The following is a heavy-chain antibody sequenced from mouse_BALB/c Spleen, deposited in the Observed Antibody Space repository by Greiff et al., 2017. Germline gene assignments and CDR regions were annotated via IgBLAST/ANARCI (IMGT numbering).Heavy chain of an antibody. CDR3: ARLGNYDYFDY. CDR2: ISTYYGNT. J-gene: IGHJ2*01. V-gene: IGHV1-67*01. D-gene: IGHD1-1*01. Sequence: VQLQQSGPELVRPGVSVKISCKGSGYTFTDYAMHWVKQSHAKSLEWIGVISTYYGNTNYNQKFKGKATMTVDKSSSTAYMELARLTSEDSAIYYCARLGNYDYFDYWGQGTTLTVSS. CDR1: GYTFTDYA.